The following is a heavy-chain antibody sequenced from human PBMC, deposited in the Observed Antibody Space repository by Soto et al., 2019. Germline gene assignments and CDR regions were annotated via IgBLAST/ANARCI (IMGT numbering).Heavy chain of an antibody. CDR2: IIPIFGTA. V-gene: IGHV1-69*13. CDR1: GGTFSSYA. J-gene: IGHJ3*02. Sequence: EASVKVSCKASGGTFSSYAISWVRQAPGQGLEWMGGIIPIFGTANYAQKFQGRVTITADESTSTAYMELSSLRSEDTAVYYCASLIVVVAGDAFDIWGQGTMVTVSS. CDR3: ASLIVVVAGDAFDI. D-gene: IGHD2-15*01.